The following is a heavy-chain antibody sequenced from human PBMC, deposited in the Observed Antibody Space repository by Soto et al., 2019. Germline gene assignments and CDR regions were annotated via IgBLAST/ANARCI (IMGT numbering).Heavy chain of an antibody. Sequence: GGSLRLSCAASGLTLSTSSMNWVRQAPGKGLEWISYIRRHTSVTYYADSVKGRFTISRDNSKNTLYLQMNSLRAEDTAVYYCAKGGPSGPPFDLRNPWGQGTLVTVSS. D-gene: IGHD3-9*01. CDR1: GLTLSTSS. CDR2: IRRHTSVT. J-gene: IGHJ5*02. V-gene: IGHV3-23*01. CDR3: AKGGPSGPPFDLRNP.